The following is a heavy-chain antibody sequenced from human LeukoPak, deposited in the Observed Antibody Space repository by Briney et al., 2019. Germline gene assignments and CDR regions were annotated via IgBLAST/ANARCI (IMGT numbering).Heavy chain of an antibody. D-gene: IGHD3-10*01. CDR1: GGSFSSYY. V-gene: IGHV4-34*01. CDR2: INHSGIT. CDR3: ASSVRYYYGSGSSRFDP. J-gene: IGHJ5*02. Sequence: SETLSLTCAVHGGSFSSYYWSWIRQPPGRGLEWIGQINHSGITIYNPSLKSRVTISADTTKNQFSLKLSSVTATDTAVYYCASSVRYYYGSGSSRFDPWGQGTLVTVSS.